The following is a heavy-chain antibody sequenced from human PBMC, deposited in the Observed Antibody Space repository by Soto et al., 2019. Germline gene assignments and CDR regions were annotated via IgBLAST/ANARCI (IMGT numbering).Heavy chain of an antibody. V-gene: IGHV3-74*01. J-gene: IGHJ3*02. Sequence: GGSLRLSCAASGFTFSSYWMHWVRQAPGKGLVWVSRINSDGSSTSYADSVKGRFTISRDNAKNTLYLQRNSLRAEDTAVYYCARGGVYCGGDCHDAFDIWGQGTMVTVSS. CDR1: GFTFSSYW. D-gene: IGHD2-21*01. CDR3: ARGGVYCGGDCHDAFDI. CDR2: INSDGSST.